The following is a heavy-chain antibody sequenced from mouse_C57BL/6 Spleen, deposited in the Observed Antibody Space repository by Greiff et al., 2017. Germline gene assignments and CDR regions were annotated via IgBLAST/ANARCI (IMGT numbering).Heavy chain of an antibody. Sequence: QVQLQQPGAELVKPGASVKLSCKASGYTFTSYWMQWVKQRPGQGLEWIGMIHPNSGSTNYNEKFKSKATLTVDKSSSTAYMQLSSLTSEDSAVYYCAREWIRGFAYWGQGTLVTVSA. V-gene: IGHV1-64*01. CDR3: AREWIRGFAY. CDR2: IHPNSGST. D-gene: IGHD1-3*01. CDR1: GYTFTSYW. J-gene: IGHJ3*01.